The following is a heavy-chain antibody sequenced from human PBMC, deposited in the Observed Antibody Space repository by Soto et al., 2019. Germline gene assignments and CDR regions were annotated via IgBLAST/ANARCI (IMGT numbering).Heavy chain of an antibody. Sequence: VQLVETGGGVVRPGGSLRLSCAASGFTFDHYGMTWVRQAPGRSLEWVAGVNWNSVTTGYGDAVKGRFTAHRDNAKNSLYLEMSSLRIEDTAIYYCARGLDAFDLWGQGTWVTVSS. CDR2: VNWNSVTT. V-gene: IGHV3-20*04. J-gene: IGHJ3*01. CDR1: GFTFDHYG. CDR3: ARGLDAFDL.